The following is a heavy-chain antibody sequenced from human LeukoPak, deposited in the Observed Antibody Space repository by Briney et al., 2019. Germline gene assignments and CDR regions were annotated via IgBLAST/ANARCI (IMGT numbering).Heavy chain of an antibody. D-gene: IGHD4-17*01. CDR3: ATSSTVTTFDY. CDR2: INPNSGGT. CDR1: GYTFNGYY. Sequence: EASVKVSCKASGYTFNGYYKHWVRQAPGQGLEWMGWINPNSGGTNYAQKFQGRVTMTRDTSISTAYMELSSLRSEDTAMYYCATSSTVTTFDYWGQGTLVTVSS. V-gene: IGHV1-2*02. J-gene: IGHJ4*02.